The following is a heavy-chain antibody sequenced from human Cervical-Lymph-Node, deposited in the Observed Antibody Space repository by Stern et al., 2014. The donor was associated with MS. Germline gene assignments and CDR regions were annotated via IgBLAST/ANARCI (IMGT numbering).Heavy chain of an antibody. V-gene: IGHV1-24*01. J-gene: IGHJ4*02. CDR1: GSTLTDFF. CDR3: ATDYNY. D-gene: IGHD3-10*01. Sequence: QLVQSGAEVKKPGASVKVSCKVSGSTLTDFFMHWVRQPPGQGLEWMGDCDPEDGDTIYAQKFQGRVTMTEDTSTDTAYMELSSLRSDDTGVYYCATDYNYWGQGTLVTVAS. CDR2: CDPEDGDT.